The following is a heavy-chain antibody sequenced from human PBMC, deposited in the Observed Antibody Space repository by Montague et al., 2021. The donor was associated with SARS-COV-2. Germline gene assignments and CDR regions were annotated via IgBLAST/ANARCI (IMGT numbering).Heavy chain of an antibody. CDR3: ARETFSGYSYGRGSYYYYCGMDV. Sequence: TLSLTCTVSGGSISSGSYYWSWIRQPAGKGLEWIGRIYTSGGTNYNSSLKSRVTISVDTSKNQFSLKLSSVTAADTAVYYCARETFSGYSYGRGSYYYYCGMDVWGQGTTVTVSS. J-gene: IGHJ6*02. D-gene: IGHD5-18*01. CDR1: GGSISSGSYY. V-gene: IGHV4-61*02. CDR2: IYTSGGT.